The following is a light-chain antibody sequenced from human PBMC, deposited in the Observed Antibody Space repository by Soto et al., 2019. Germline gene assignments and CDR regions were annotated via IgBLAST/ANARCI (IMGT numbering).Light chain of an antibody. V-gene: IGKV3-15*01. J-gene: IGKJ1*01. CDR2: GAS. CDR3: QQYNNRPRT. CDR1: QSVSSD. Sequence: EIVMTQSPATLSVSPGERATLSCRASQSVSSDLAWYHQKPGQAPRLLIYGASTRATGIAARFSGSGSGTEFTLTINSLQSEDFAVYYCQQYNNRPRTFGQGTKVDI.